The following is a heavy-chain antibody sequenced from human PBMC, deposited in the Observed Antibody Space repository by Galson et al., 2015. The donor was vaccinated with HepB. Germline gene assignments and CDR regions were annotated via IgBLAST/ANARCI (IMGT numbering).Heavy chain of an antibody. CDR3: ARDHCSSTSCRSGVDYYYGMDV. Sequence: SLRLSCAASGFTFSSYGMHWVRQAPGKGLEWVAVIWYDGSNKYYADSVKGRFTISRDNSKNTLYLQMNSLRAEDTAVYYCARDHCSSTSCRSGVDYYYGMDVWGQGTTVTVSS. V-gene: IGHV3-33*01. CDR1: GFTFSSYG. J-gene: IGHJ6*02. D-gene: IGHD2-2*01. CDR2: IWYDGSNK.